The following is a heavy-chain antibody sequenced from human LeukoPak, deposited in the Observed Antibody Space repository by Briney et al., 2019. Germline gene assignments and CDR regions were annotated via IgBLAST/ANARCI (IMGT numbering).Heavy chain of an antibody. D-gene: IGHD3-3*01. CDR1: GYSFTSYW. V-gene: IGHV5-51*01. CDR2: IYPSNSDT. Sequence: GGSLKISCKGFGYSFTSYWIAWVRQMPGKGLEWMGLIYPSNSDTKYSPSFQGQVTISADKSISTAYLQWSNLKASDTAMYYCARRYTIFGVVTIDYWGQGTLVTVSS. CDR3: ARRYTIFGVVTIDY. J-gene: IGHJ4*02.